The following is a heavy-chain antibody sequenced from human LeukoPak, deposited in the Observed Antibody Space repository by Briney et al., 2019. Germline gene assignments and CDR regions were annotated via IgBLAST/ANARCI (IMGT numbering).Heavy chain of an antibody. D-gene: IGHD3-16*02. CDR2: ISSSGSTI. J-gene: IGHJ4*02. CDR3: ARDDYAKDYVWGSYRQGLDY. CDR1: GFTFSSYE. V-gene: IGHV3-48*03. Sequence: PGGSLRLSCAASGFTFSSYEINWVRQAPGKGLEWVSYISSSGSTIYYADSVKGRFTISRDNAKNSLYLQMNSLRAEDTAVYYCARDDYAKDYVWGSYRQGLDYWGQGTLVTVSS.